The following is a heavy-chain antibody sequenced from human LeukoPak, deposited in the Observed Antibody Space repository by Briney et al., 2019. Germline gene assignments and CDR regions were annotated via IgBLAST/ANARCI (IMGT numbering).Heavy chain of an antibody. D-gene: IGHD4-17*01. CDR2: INPNSGGT. CDR1: GYTFTGYY. J-gene: IGHJ4*02. V-gene: IGHV1-2*02. CDR3: ARFDGDYEALDY. Sequence: ASVKVSCKASGYTFTGYYTHWVRQAPGQGLEWMGWINPNSGGTNYAQKFQGRVTMTRDTSISTAYMELSRLRSDDTAVYYCARFDGDYEALDYWGQGTLVTVSS.